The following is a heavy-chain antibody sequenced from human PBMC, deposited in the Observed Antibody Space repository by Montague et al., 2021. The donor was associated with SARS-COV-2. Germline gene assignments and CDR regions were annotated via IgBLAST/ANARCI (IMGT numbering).Heavy chain of an antibody. J-gene: IGHJ4*02. V-gene: IGHV6-1*01. D-gene: IGHD1-26*01. CDR2: TYYRSRWSN. CDR3: ARERWAVGVSFDY. CDR1: GDSVSSNSAT. Sequence: CAISGDSVSSNSATWHWIRQSPSRGLEWLGWTYYRSRWSNDYAVSVRSRIIINPDTSTNQFSLQLSSVTPEVTAVYFCARERWAVGVSFDYWGQGTLVTVSS.